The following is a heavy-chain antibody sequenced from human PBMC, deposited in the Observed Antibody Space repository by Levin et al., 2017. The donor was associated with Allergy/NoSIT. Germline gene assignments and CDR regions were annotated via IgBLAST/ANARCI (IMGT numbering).Heavy chain of an antibody. CDR1: GYTFTSYG. V-gene: IGHV1-18*01. CDR3: ASHTVTTGDY. D-gene: IGHD4-17*01. CDR2: ISAYNGNT. J-gene: IGHJ4*02. Sequence: GESLKISCKASGYTFTSYGISWVRQAPGQGLEWMGWISAYNGNTNYAQKLQGRVTMTTDTSTSTAYMELRSLRSDDTAVYYCASHTVTTGDYWGQGTLVTVSS.